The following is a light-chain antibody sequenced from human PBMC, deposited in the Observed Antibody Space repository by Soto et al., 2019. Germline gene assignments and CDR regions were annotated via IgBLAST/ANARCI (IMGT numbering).Light chain of an antibody. J-gene: IGKJ2*01. CDR1: QSISSW. CDR2: TAS. CDR3: QQYNSYPYT. Sequence: DIQMTQSPSTLSASVGDRVTITCRASQSISSWLAWYQQKPGKAPKLLIYTASRFESGVPSRFSSSGSGTEFILTISSQHHDYFVTYYFQQYNSYPYTFGQGTKLEIK. V-gene: IGKV1-5*03.